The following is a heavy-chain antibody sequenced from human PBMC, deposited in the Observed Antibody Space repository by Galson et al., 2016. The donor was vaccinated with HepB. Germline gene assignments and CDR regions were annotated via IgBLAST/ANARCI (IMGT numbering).Heavy chain of an antibody. V-gene: IGHV4-39*01. CDR1: TGSIKTKSFY. Sequence: SETLSLTCTVSTGSIKTKSFYWAWIRQTPGKGLEWIGNIYYTGSTYYNPSLKSRVIMSVDTSRNQFSLKVTSVGATDTAVYFCARTSLNGSFGRAIEIWGQGTMVTVSS. CDR3: ARTSLNGSFGRAIEI. D-gene: IGHD2-8*01. CDR2: IYYTGST. J-gene: IGHJ3*02.